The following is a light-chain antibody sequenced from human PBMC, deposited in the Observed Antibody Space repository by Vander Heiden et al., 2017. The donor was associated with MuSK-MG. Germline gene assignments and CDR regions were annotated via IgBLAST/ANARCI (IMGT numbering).Light chain of an antibody. CDR2: AAS. CDR3: QHLNRYLWT. J-gene: IGKJ1*01. CDR1: QGISSY. Sequence: DIQLTQSPSFLSASVGDRVTITCRASQGISSYLAWYQQKPGKAPKLLIDAASTLQSGVPARCSGSGSGTEFTLTISSLQPEDVATYYCQHLNRYLWTFGQGTKVEIK. V-gene: IGKV1-9*01.